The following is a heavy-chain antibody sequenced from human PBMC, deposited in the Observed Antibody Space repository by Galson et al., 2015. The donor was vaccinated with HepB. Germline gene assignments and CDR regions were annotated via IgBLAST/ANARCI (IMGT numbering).Heavy chain of an antibody. D-gene: IGHD3-16*02. V-gene: IGHV6-1*01. J-gene: IGHJ3*02. CDR1: GDSVSSNSGG. CDR3: ARGRVNAFDM. Sequence: CAISGDSVSSNSGGWHWIRQSPSRGLEWLGRTYYKSKWYIDYAVSVKSRITINADTSKNQFSLQLNSVTPEDTAVYYCARGRVNAFDMWGQGTMVTVSS. CDR2: TYYKSKWYI.